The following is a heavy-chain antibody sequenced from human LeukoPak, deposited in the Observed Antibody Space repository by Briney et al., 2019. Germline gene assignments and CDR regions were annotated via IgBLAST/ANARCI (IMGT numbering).Heavy chain of an antibody. Sequence: GGSLRLSCAASGFTFSSYAMNWVRQAPGKGLGGVSYISTSSSAISYADSVKGRFTNSRDNGRNSLYLQMNSLRDEDTAVYYCATSNHWGQGTLVTVSS. CDR3: ATSNH. D-gene: IGHD2-8*01. CDR1: GFTFSSYA. CDR2: ISTSSSAI. V-gene: IGHV3-48*02. J-gene: IGHJ4*02.